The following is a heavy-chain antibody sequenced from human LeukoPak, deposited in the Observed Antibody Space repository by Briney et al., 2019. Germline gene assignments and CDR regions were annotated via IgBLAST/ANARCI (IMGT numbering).Heavy chain of an antibody. CDR2: TYSSGST. J-gene: IGHJ1*01. Sequence: PSETLSLTCTVSGGSVSSRSYYWGWIRQPPGKGLEWIANTYSSGSTYQNPSLKSRVTISVDTSKTHFSLKLSSLTAADTAVYYCGSQFYDSSGYYFQHWGQGTLVTVSS. D-gene: IGHD3-22*01. CDR3: GSQFYDSSGYYFQH. CDR1: GGSVSSRSYY. V-gene: IGHV4-39*02.